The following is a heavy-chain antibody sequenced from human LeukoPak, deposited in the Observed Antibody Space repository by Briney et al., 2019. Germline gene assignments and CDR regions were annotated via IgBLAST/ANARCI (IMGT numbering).Heavy chain of an antibody. CDR2: ISGSGGST. CDR3: AKDGTAYYDSSGYYYRPRPLFDY. Sequence: PGGSLRLSCAASGFTFSSYGMSWVRQAPGKGLEWVSAISGSGGSTYYADSVKGRFTISRDNSKNTLYLQMNSLRAEDTAVYYCAKDGTAYYDSSGYYYRPRPLFDYWGQGTLVTVSS. CDR1: GFTFSSYG. J-gene: IGHJ4*02. V-gene: IGHV3-23*01. D-gene: IGHD3-22*01.